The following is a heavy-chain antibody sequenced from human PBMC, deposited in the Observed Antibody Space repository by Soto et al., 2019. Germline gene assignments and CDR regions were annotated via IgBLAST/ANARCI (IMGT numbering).Heavy chain of an antibody. CDR2: IFPGDSDT. CDR1: GYPFSRNW. J-gene: IGHJ3*02. D-gene: IGHD3-16*02. V-gene: IGHV5-51*01. Sequence: GESLKISCKGSGYPFSRNWIVWVRQMPGKGLEWMGIIFPGDSDTRYSPSFQGQVTFSADKSISTAYLQWSSLKASDTAMYYCARRSDYIWGSYRPNAFDIWGQGTMVTVSS. CDR3: ARRSDYIWGSYRPNAFDI.